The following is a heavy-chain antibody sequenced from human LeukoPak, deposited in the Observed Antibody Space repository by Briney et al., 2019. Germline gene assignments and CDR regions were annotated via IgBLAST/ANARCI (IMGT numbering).Heavy chain of an antibody. V-gene: IGHV5-51*01. CDR2: IFPGGSDA. Sequence: GDSLKISRKGFGYSFSNHYIGLGPQMPGKGLEWMGVIFPGGSDARYSPSFQGQVTISADKSHSTAYLQWNSLKASDTAMYYCARHRPIMLREYGFGPWGQGTLVTVSS. CDR3: ARHRPIMLREYGFGP. J-gene: IGHJ5*02. CDR1: GYSFSNHY. D-gene: IGHD3-10*01.